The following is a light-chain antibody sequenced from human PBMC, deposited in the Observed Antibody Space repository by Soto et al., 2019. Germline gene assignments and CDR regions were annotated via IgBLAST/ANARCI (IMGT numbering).Light chain of an antibody. Sequence: DIQMTQSPSSLSASVGDRVSITCRASQNIARYLSWYQQKPGKAPMLLIYGASTLQGGVPSRFSGSGSGTDFTLTIDSLEPEDFATYYCQQSFSSQWMFGQGTKVDIK. J-gene: IGKJ1*01. V-gene: IGKV1-39*01. CDR2: GAS. CDR3: QQSFSSQWM. CDR1: QNIARY.